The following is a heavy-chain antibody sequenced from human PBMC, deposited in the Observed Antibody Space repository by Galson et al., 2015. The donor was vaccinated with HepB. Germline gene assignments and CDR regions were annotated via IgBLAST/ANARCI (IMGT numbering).Heavy chain of an antibody. J-gene: IGHJ3*02. CDR2: IIPIFGTA. CDR1: GGTFSSYA. D-gene: IGHD3-22*01. V-gene: IGHV1-69*06. CDR3: ARGGGSSGYYYVNAFDI. Sequence: SVKVSCKASGGTFSSYAISWVRQAPGQGLEWMGGIIPIFGTANYAQKFQGRVTITADTSTDTAYMELNSLRAEDTAVYYCARGGGSSGYYYVNAFDIWGQGTMVTVSS.